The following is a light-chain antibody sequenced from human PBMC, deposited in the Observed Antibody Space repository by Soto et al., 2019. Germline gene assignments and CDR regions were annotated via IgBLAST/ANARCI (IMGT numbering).Light chain of an antibody. CDR1: NRDVGSYNL. J-gene: IGLJ3*02. V-gene: IGLV2-14*01. CDR3: SSYTTTSTLV. CDR2: EVR. Sequence: QSVLTQPASVSGSPGQSITIACTGTNRDVGSYNLVSWYQQRPGEAPTLIISEVRNRRSRISYRFTGSRSGHTASLTISGLQAEDEADYYCSSYTTTSTLVFGGGTKVTV.